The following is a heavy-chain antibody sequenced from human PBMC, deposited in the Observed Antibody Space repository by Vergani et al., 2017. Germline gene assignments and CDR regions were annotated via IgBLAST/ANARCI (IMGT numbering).Heavy chain of an antibody. V-gene: IGHV1-69*13. CDR1: GYTFTSYA. J-gene: IGHJ3*02. Sequence: QVQLVQSGAEVKKPGASVKVSCKASGYTFTSYAMHWVRQAPGQRLEWMGRIIPIFGTANYAQKFQGRVTITADESTSTAYMELSSLRSEDTAVYYCARDLQQQLVDDAFDIWGQGTMVTVSS. CDR3: ARDLQQQLVDDAFDI. CDR2: IIPIFGTA. D-gene: IGHD6-13*01.